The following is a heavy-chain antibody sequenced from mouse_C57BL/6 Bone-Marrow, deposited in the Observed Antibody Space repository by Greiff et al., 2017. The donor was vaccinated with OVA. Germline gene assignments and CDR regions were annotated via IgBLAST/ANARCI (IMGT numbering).Heavy chain of an antibody. Sequence: QVQLKQPGAELVKPGASVKMSCKASGYTFTSYWITWVKQRPGQGLEWIGDIYPGSGSTNYNEKFKSKATLTVDTSSSTAYMQLSSLTSEDSAVYYCARKEGRDGYFDDWGKGTTVTVSS. J-gene: IGHJ1*03. CDR1: GYTFTSYW. CDR3: ARKEGRDGYFDD. V-gene: IGHV1-55*01. CDR2: IYPGSGST. D-gene: IGHD3-3*01.